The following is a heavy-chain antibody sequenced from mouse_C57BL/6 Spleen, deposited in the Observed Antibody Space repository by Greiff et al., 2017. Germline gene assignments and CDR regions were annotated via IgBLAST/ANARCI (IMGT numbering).Heavy chain of an antibody. J-gene: IGHJ3*01. CDR3: ASGSNYVFAY. CDR2: IYPGDGDT. D-gene: IGHD2-5*01. Sequence: VKLQESGPELVKPGASVKISCKASGYAFSSSWMNWVKQRPGKGLEWIGRIYPGDGDTNYTGKFKGKATLTADKSSSPAYMQLSSLTSEDSAVYFCASGSNYVFAYWGQGTLVTVSA. V-gene: IGHV1-82*01. CDR1: GYAFSSSW.